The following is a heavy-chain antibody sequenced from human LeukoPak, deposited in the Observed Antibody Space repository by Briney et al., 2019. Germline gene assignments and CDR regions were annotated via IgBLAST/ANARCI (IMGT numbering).Heavy chain of an antibody. D-gene: IGHD2-2*01. CDR1: GGSFSGYY. CDR3: ARVGYCSSTSCQSFDEYYFDY. J-gene: IGHJ4*02. CDR2: INHSGST. Sequence: SETLSLTCAVYGGSFSGYYWSWIRQPRGKGLEWIGEINHSGSTNYNPSLKSRVTISVDTSKNQFSLKLSSVTAADTAVYYCARVGYCSSTSCQSFDEYYFDYWGQGTLVTVSS. V-gene: IGHV4-34*01.